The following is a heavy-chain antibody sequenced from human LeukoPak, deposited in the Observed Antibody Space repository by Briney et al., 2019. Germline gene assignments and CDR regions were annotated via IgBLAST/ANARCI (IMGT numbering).Heavy chain of an antibody. Sequence: ASVKVSCKASGYTFTGYYLHWVRHAPGQGLEWMVWINPKNGGTKYAQKFQGRVTMTRDTSISTAYMELSRLTSDDTAVYSCARDPAQTYYYDPWGQGTLVTVSS. V-gene: IGHV1-2*02. CDR2: INPKNGGT. CDR3: ARDPAQTYYYDP. CDR1: GYTFTGYY. J-gene: IGHJ4*02. D-gene: IGHD3-22*01.